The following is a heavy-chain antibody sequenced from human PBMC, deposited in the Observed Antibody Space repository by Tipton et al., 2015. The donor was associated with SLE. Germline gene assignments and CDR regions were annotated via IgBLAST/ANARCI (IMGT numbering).Heavy chain of an antibody. J-gene: IGHJ4*02. Sequence: TLSLTCTVSGYSISSGYYWSWIRQPPGKGLEWIGEINHSGSTNYNPSLKSRVTISVDTSKNQFSLKLSSVTAADTAVYYCARGKYWGQGTLVTVSS. CDR2: INHSGST. CDR1: GYSISSGYY. V-gene: IGHV4-38-2*02. CDR3: ARGKY.